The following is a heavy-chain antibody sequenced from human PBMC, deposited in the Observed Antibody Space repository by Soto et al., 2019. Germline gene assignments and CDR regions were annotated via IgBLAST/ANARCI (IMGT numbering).Heavy chain of an antibody. Sequence: GASVKVSCEASGYTFTSYYIHWVRQAPGQGLEWMGIINPSGGSTSYAQKFQGRVTMTRDTSTSTVYMELSSLRSEDTAVYYCARDKDFACSGGRCYEVDYWGQGPLVTVSS. D-gene: IGHD2-15*01. V-gene: IGHV1-46*01. J-gene: IGHJ4*02. CDR2: INPSGGST. CDR1: GYTFTSYY. CDR3: ARDKDFACSGGRCYEVDY.